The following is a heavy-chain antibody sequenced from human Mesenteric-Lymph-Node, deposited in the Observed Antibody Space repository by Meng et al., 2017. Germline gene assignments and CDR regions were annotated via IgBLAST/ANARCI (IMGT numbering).Heavy chain of an antibody. CDR2: IYYSGST. CDR1: GGSISSSSYY. V-gene: IGHV4-39*07. Sequence: GSLRLSCTVSGGSISSSSYYWGWIRQPPGKGLEWIGSIYYSGSTYYNPSLKSRVTISVDTSKNQFSLKLSSVTAADTAVYYCARVLGDMASYDFWSGYYSAGWFDPWGQGTLVTVSS. J-gene: IGHJ5*02. D-gene: IGHD3-3*01. CDR3: ARVLGDMASYDFWSGYYSAGWFDP.